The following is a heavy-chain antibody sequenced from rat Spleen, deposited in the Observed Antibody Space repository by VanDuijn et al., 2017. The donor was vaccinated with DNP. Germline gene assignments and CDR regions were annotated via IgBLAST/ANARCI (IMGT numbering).Heavy chain of an antibody. J-gene: IGHJ2*01. Sequence: EVQLVESGGGLVQPGRSLKLSCAASGFTFSDHNMAWVRQAPKKGLEWVATISYDGSSTNYRDSVKGRFTISRDNAKSTLYLQMDSLRSEDTATYYCARHGPGIIPFDYWGQGVMVTVSS. V-gene: IGHV5-7*01. D-gene: IGHD1-4*01. CDR2: ISYDGSST. CDR1: GFTFSDHN. CDR3: ARHGPGIIPFDY.